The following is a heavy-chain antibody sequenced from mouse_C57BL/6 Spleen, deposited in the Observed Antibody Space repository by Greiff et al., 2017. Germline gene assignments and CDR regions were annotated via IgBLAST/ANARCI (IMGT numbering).Heavy chain of an antibody. V-gene: IGHV5-9-1*02. J-gene: IGHJ4*01. CDR1: GFTFSSYA. CDR2: ISSGGDYI. Sequence: EVKLVESGEGLVKPGGSLKLSCAASGFTFSSYAMSWVRQTPEKRLEWVAYISSGGDYIYYADTVKGRFTISRDNARNTLYLQMSSLESEDTAMYYCTRVGVTTAMDYWGQGTSVTVSS. D-gene: IGHD2-2*01. CDR3: TRVGVTTAMDY.